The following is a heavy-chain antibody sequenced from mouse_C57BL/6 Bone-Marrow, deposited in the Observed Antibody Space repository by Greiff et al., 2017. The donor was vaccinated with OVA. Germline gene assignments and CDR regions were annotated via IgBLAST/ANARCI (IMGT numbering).Heavy chain of an antibody. CDR1: GFSINSDCY. D-gene: IGHD1-1*01. CDR3: AREGSSYWFAY. CDR2: TFYSGIT. J-gene: IGHJ3*01. V-gene: IGHV3-3*01. Sequence: EVHLVESGPSLVRPSQTLSLTCTVTGFSINSDCYWIWIRQFPGNKLEYIGYTFYSGITYYNPSLESRTYITRDTSKNQFSLKLRSVTTEDTATYYCAREGSSYWFAYWGQGTLVTVSA.